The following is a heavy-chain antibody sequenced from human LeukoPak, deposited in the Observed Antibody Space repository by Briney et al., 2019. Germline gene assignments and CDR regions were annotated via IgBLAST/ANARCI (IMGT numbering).Heavy chain of an antibody. CDR3: ARLQPYTSSWGRGSAYLDY. Sequence: SETLFLTFSVHGGSFRGYYWGWIRQPPARVLEWVGAIHSSGSTHYNASLKSRVTISVDTSNSQFSLRLSSVTASDTAVYYCARLQPYTSSWGRGSAYLDYWGQGTLVSVSS. V-gene: IGHV4-34*01. J-gene: IGHJ4*02. CDR2: IHSSGST. CDR1: GGSFRGYY. D-gene: IGHD6-13*01.